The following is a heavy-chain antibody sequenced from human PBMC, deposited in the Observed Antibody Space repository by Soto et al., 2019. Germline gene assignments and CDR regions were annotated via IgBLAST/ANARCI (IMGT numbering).Heavy chain of an antibody. CDR1: GDSISSYY. J-gene: IGHJ4*02. CDR3: ARRWGGTFDY. D-gene: IGHD2-21*01. CDR2: IHYSGST. V-gene: IGHV4-59*01. Sequence: SETLSLTCTVSGDSISSYYWSWIRQPPGKGLEWIEYIHYSGSTNYNPSLKSRVTISVDTSKNQFSLKLSSVTAADTAVYYCARRWGGTFDYWGQGTLVTVSS.